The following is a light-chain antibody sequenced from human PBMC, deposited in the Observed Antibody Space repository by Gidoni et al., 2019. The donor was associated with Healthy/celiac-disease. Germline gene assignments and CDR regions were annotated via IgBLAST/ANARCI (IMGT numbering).Light chain of an antibody. J-gene: IGKJ3*01. CDR2: AAS. V-gene: IGKV1-9*01. CDR3: QQLNSYPVFT. CDR1: QGISSY. Sequence: DIQLTQSPAFLSASVGDRVTITCRASQGISSYLACYQQKPGKAPKLLIYAASTLQSGVPSRFSGSGSGTEFTLTSSSLQPEDFATYYCQQLNSYPVFTFGPGTKVDIK.